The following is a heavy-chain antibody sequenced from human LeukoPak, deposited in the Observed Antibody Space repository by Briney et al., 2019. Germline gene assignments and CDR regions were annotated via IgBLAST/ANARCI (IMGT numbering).Heavy chain of an antibody. V-gene: IGHV4-39*07. CDR1: GGSISSSSYY. CDR2: IYYSGST. CDR3: ARGDENPMDV. Sequence: SETLSLTCTVSGGSISSSSYYWGWIRQPPGKGLEWIGSIYYSGSTNYNPSLKSRVTISVDTSKNQFSLKLSSVTAADTAVYYCARGDENPMDVWGQGTTVTVSS. J-gene: IGHJ6*02.